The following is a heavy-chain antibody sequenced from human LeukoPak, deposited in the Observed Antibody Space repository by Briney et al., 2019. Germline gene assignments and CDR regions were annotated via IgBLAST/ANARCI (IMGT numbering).Heavy chain of an antibody. Sequence: GGSLRLSCAASGFTFSSYAMHWVRQAPGKGLEWVAVISYDGSNKYYADSVKGRFTISRDNSKNTLHLQMNSLRAEDTAVYYCARDGITFGGVIVIGTTFDYWGQGTLVTVSS. CDR3: ARDGITFGGVIVIGTTFDY. J-gene: IGHJ4*02. D-gene: IGHD3-16*02. CDR1: GFTFSSYA. V-gene: IGHV3-30-3*01. CDR2: ISYDGSNK.